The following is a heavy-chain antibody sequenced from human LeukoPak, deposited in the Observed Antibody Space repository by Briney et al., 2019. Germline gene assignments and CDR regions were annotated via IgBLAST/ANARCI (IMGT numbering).Heavy chain of an antibody. D-gene: IGHD3-22*01. Sequence: QPGGSLRLSCAASGFTFSSYWMHWVRQAPGKGLVWVSRISTDGSSTTYADSVKGRFTISRDNAKNTLYLQMNSLRAEDTAVYYCARADSPDSSGYRGYFFDYWGQGTLVTVSS. CDR2: ISTDGSST. CDR3: ARADSPDSSGYRGYFFDY. J-gene: IGHJ4*02. V-gene: IGHV3-74*01. CDR1: GFTFSSYW.